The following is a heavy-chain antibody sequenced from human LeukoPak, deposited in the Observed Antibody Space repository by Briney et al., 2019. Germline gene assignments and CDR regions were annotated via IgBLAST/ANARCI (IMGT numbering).Heavy chain of an antibody. Sequence: GASVKVSCKASGGTFSSYAISWVRQAPGQGLEWMGRIIPILGIANYAQKFQGRVTITADKSTSTAYMELSSLRSEDTAVYYCARLYSSGWSNWFDPWGQGTLVTVSS. CDR1: GGTFSSYA. V-gene: IGHV1-69*04. CDR3: ARLYSSGWSNWFDP. J-gene: IGHJ5*02. D-gene: IGHD6-19*01. CDR2: IIPILGIA.